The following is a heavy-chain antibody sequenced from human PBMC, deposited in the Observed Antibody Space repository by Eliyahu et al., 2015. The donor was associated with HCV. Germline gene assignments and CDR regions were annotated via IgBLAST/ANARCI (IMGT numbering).Heavy chain of an antibody. Sequence: QVQLQESGPGLVKPSGTLSLTCAVSGGXISXSNWWSWVRQPPGKGLEWIGEIYHSGSTNYNPSLKSRVTISVDKSKNQFSLKLSSVTAADTAVYYCARATRGGGYYYGMDVWGQGTTVTVSS. V-gene: IGHV4-4*02. CDR2: IYHSGST. CDR3: ARATRGGGYYYGMDV. J-gene: IGHJ6*02. CDR1: GGXISXSNW. D-gene: IGHD4-17*01.